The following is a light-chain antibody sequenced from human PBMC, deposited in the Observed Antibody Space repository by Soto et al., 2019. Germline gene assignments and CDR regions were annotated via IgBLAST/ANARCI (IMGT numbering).Light chain of an antibody. CDR3: QHYNNWPRT. CDR2: KAS. J-gene: IGKJ1*01. CDR1: QSISSW. Sequence: DIQMTQSPSTLPASVGDRVTITCRASQSISSWLAWYQQKPGKAPKLLIFKASSLDSGVSSRFSGSGSGTEFTLTISSLLPDDFATYYCQHYNNWPRTFGQGTKVEIK. V-gene: IGKV1-5*03.